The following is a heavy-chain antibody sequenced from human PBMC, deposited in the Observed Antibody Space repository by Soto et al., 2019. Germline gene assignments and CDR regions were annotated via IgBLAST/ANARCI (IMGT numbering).Heavy chain of an antibody. CDR2: MSDSSSTT. V-gene: IGHV3-23*01. CDR3: AKNQERELPRVIDF. J-gene: IGHJ4*02. D-gene: IGHD1-7*01. Sequence: GGSLRLSCATSGLTFSNYAMSWVRQAPGGGLEWVSSMSDSSSTTYYADSVRGRFTISRDRSKNTLYLQMSSLRAEDTALYYCAKNQERELPRVIDFWGQGTLVTVSS. CDR1: GLTFSNYA.